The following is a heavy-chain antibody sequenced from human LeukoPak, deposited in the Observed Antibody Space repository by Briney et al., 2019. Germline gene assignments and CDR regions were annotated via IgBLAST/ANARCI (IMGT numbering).Heavy chain of an antibody. CDR3: ARDLCSSSSCSNNWIDP. V-gene: IGHV6-1*01. CDR2: TYYRSKWYN. D-gene: IGHD2-2*01. CDR1: GDXVSSNSAV. Sequence: SQTLSLTCAVSGDXVSSNSAVWNWIRQSPSRGLEWLGRTYYRSKWYNDYAISVKSRITINPDTSKNQFSLQLNSVTPEDMAVYYCARDLCSSSSCSNNWIDPWGQGTLVTVSS. J-gene: IGHJ5*02.